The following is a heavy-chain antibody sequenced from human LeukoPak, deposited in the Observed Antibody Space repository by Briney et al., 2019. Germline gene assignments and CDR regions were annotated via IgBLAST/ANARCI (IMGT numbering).Heavy chain of an antibody. V-gene: IGHV1-2*02. D-gene: IGHD5-24*01. CDR1: GYTFTGYY. CDR3: ARVGRRDGYKLLFDY. Sequence: ASVKASCKASGYTFTGYYMHWVRQAPGQGLEWMGWINPNSGGTNYAQKFQGRVTMTRDTSISTAYMELSRLRSDDTAVYYCARVGRRDGYKLLFDYWGQGTLVTVSS. CDR2: INPNSGGT. J-gene: IGHJ4*02.